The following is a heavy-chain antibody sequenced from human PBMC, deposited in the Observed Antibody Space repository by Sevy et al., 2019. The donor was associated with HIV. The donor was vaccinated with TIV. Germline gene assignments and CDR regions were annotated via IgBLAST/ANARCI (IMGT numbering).Heavy chain of an antibody. CDR3: ARDSGVHNFGAGSYYSDYFDV. J-gene: IGHJ3*01. Sequence: GGSLRLSCAASGFSFTSHYINWIRQAPGKGLEWISYISTSGGAVYYADSLKGRFTISRDNGKNTVDLQMNTLRDEDTAVYYCARDSGVHNFGAGSYYSDYFDVWGQGTMVTVSS. V-gene: IGHV3-11*01. CDR2: ISTSGGAV. D-gene: IGHD3-10*01. CDR1: GFSFTSHY.